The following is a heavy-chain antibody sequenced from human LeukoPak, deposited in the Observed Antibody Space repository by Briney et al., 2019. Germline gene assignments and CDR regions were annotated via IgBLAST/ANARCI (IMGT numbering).Heavy chain of an antibody. D-gene: IGHD6-19*01. J-gene: IGHJ4*02. CDR3: AKGWPPKQWLPNYFDY. CDR1: GFTFSSYA. V-gene: IGHV3-23*01. CDR2: ISGSGGST. Sequence: GGSLRLSCAASGFTFSSYAMSWVRQAPGKGLEWVSAISGSGGSTYYADSVKGRFTISRDNSKNTLYLQMNSLRAEDTAVYYCAKGWPPKQWLPNYFDYWGQGTLVTVSS.